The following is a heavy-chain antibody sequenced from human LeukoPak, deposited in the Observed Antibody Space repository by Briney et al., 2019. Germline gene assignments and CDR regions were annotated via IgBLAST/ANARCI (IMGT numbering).Heavy chain of an antibody. J-gene: IGHJ4*02. CDR3: AREAVSGSSYFDY. CDR2: ITDNGLSI. CDR1: GFTFEKYH. Sequence: AGGSLRLSCAASGFTFEKYHMNWVRQVPGKGPEWVSSITDNGLSIYYADSVKGRFTISRDNAENSRYLQMDSLRAEDTAVYCCAREAVSGSSYFDYWGLGTLVTVSS. D-gene: IGHD6-19*01. V-gene: IGHV3-21*01.